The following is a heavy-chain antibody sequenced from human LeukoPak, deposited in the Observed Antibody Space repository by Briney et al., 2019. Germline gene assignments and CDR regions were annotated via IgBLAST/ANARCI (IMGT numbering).Heavy chain of an antibody. Sequence: SETLSLTCTVSGGSISSSTYYWGWIRQPPGKGLEWIGSIHTGSTYYNPSLKSRFLISVYTSKNQFSLKMNSVTAADTAVYYCARGGGGYWGQGTLVTVSS. D-gene: IGHD3-16*01. V-gene: IGHV4-39*02. CDR2: IHTGST. CDR1: GGSISSSTYY. J-gene: IGHJ4*02. CDR3: ARGGGGY.